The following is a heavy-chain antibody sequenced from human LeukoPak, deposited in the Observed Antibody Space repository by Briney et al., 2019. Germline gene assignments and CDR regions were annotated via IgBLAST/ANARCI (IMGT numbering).Heavy chain of an antibody. D-gene: IGHD6-13*01. V-gene: IGHV1-18*01. J-gene: IGHJ4*02. CDR2: ISAYNGNT. Sequence: ASVKVSCKASGYTFTTYGVSWVRQAPGQGLEWMGWISAYNGNTNCAQKYQGRATMTTDTSTSTAYMELRSLRSDDTAVYYCARDGHSSSWYLAFWGQGTLVTVSS. CDR3: ARDGHSSSWYLAF. CDR1: GYTFTTYG.